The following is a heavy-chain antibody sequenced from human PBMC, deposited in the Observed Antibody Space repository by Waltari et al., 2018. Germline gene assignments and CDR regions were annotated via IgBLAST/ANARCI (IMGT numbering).Heavy chain of an antibody. V-gene: IGHV4-39*01. CDR1: GGSISSSSYY. CDR2: IYYSGST. CDR3: ARRYYDSSGYSDYYYYGMDV. J-gene: IGHJ6*02. Sequence: QLQLQESGPGLVKPSETLSLTCTVSGGSISSSSYYWGWIRQPPGKGLEWIGSIYYSGSTDYNPSLKSRVTISVDTSKNQFSLKLSSVTAADTAVYYCARRYYDSSGYSDYYYYGMDVWGQGTTVTVSS. D-gene: IGHD3-22*01.